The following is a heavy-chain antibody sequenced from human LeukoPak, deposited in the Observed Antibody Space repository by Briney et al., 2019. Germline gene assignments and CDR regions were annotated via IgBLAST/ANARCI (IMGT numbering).Heavy chain of an antibody. CDR2: INPNSGGT. Sequence: ASVKVSCKASGYTFTGYYMHWVRQAPGQGLEWMGWINPNSGGTNYAQKFQGRVAMTRDTSISTAYMELSRLRSDDTAVYYCARSRTPYDYSNYVAVDGFDYWGQGTLVTVSS. CDR3: ARSRTPYDYSNYVAVDGFDY. D-gene: IGHD4-11*01. V-gene: IGHV1-2*02. CDR1: GYTFTGYY. J-gene: IGHJ4*02.